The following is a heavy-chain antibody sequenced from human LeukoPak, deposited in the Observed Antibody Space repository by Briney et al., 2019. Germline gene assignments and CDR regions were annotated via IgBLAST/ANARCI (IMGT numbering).Heavy chain of an antibody. CDR1: GFTFSSYS. V-gene: IGHV3-48*01. CDR2: ISSSSSTI. Sequence: PGGSLRLSCAASGFTFSSYSMNWVRQAPGKGLEWVSYISSSSSTIYYADSVKGRFTISRDNSKNTLYLQMNSLRAEDTAVYYCARDPTMVHRGHFDYWGQGTLVTVSS. CDR3: ARDPTMVHRGHFDY. D-gene: IGHD3-10*01. J-gene: IGHJ4*02.